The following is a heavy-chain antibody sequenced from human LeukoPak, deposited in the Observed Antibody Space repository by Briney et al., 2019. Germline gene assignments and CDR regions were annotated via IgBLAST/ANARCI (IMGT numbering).Heavy chain of an antibody. V-gene: IGHV3-30*02. CDR2: IRYDGGNK. J-gene: IGHJ4*02. CDR1: GFTFSSYG. D-gene: IGHD3-10*01. CDR3: AKTGRLDYYGSGSYAKDY. Sequence: PGGSLRLSCAASGFTFSSYGMHWVRQAPGKGLEWVAFIRYDGGNKYYADSVKGRFTISRDNSKNTLYLQMNSLRAEDTAVYYCAKTGRLDYYGSGSYAKDYWGQGTLVTVSS.